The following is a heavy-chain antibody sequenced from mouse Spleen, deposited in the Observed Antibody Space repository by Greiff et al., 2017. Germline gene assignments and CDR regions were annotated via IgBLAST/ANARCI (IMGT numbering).Heavy chain of an antibody. V-gene: IGHV5-17*01. J-gene: IGHJ2*01. CDR1: GFTFSDYG. D-gene: IGHD1-1*01. Sequence: EVKLMESGGGLVKPGGSLKLSCAASGFTFSDYGMHWVRQAPEKGLEWVAYISSGSSTIYYADTVKGRFTISRDNAKNTLFLQMTSLRSEDTAMYYCARPGTTVGSLDYWGQGTTLTVSS. CDR3: ARPGTTVGSLDY. CDR2: ISSGSSTI.